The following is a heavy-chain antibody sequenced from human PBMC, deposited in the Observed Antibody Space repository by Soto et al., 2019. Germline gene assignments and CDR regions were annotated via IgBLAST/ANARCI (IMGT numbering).Heavy chain of an antibody. J-gene: IGHJ4*02. Sequence: PSETLSLTCAVSCGSISSGGYSWSWIRQPPGKGLEWIGYIYHSGSTYYNPSLKSRVTISVDRSKNQFSLKLSSVTAADTAVYYCARAMTTVTTIDYWGQGTLVTVSS. CDR3: ARAMTTVTTIDY. V-gene: IGHV4-30-2*01. CDR2: IYHSGST. CDR1: CGSISSGGYS. D-gene: IGHD4-17*01.